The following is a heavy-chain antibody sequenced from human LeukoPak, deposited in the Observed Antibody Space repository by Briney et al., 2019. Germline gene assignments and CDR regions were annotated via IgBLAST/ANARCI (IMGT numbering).Heavy chain of an antibody. J-gene: IGHJ4*02. V-gene: IGHV1-69*10. CDR1: GGTFSSYA. CDR3: ARCSNGYSYFDY. D-gene: IGHD5-24*01. CDR2: IIPILGIA. Sequence: ASVKVSCKASGGTFSSYAISWVRQAPGQGLEWMGGIIPILGIANNAQKFQGRVTITADKSTSTAYMELSSLRSEDTAVYYCARCSNGYSYFDYWGQGTLVTVSS.